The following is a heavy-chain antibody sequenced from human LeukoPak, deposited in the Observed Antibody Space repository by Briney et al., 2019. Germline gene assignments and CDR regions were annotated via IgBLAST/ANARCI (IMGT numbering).Heavy chain of an antibody. Sequence: ASVKVSCKASGYTFTSYGISWVRQAPGQGLEWMGWISAYNGNTNYAQKLQGRVTMTTDTSTSTAYMELRSLRSDDTAVYYCARDTTWFEELLSYFDYWGQGTLVTVSS. CDR3: ARDTTWFEELLSYFDY. V-gene: IGHV1-18*01. CDR1: GYTFTSYG. D-gene: IGHD3-10*01. CDR2: ISAYNGNT. J-gene: IGHJ4*02.